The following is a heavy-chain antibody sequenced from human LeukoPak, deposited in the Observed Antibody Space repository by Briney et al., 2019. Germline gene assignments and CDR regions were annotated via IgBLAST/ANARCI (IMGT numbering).Heavy chain of an antibody. Sequence: SETLSLTCTVSGGSISSYYWSWIRQPPGKGLEWIGYIYYSGSTNYNPSLKSRVTISVDTSKNQFSLRLSSVTAADTAVYYCARHAFNSPISSWYYWGQGTLVTVSS. D-gene: IGHD6-13*01. J-gene: IGHJ4*02. CDR2: IYYSGST. CDR3: ARHAFNSPISSWYY. CDR1: GGSISSYY. V-gene: IGHV4-59*08.